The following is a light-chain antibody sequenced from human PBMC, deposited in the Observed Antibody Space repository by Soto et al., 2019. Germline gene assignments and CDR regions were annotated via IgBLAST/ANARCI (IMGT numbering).Light chain of an antibody. Sequence: ESVLTQSPGTLSLSPGERATLSCGASQSISGSYLAWYQQKPGQAPRLLIYGASSRATDIPDRFSGSGSGADFTLTISRLEAEDFAVYSCQQYGTSLTFGPGPRMEIK. CDR2: GAS. J-gene: IGKJ5*01. CDR1: QSISGSY. CDR3: QQYGTSLT. V-gene: IGKV3-20*01.